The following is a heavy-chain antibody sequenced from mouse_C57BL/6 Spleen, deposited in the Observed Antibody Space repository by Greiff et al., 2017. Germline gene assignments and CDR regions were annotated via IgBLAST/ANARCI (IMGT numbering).Heavy chain of an antibody. CDR1: GFTFSSYA. CDR2: ISAGGSYT. Sequence: EVQLVESGGGLVKPGGSLKLSCAASGFTFSSYAMSWVRQTPEKRLEWVETISAGGSYTYYPDNVKGRFTISRDNAKNNPFLQMSHLKSEDTAMFYYARDVWNYAMGYWGQGTSVTVS. V-gene: IGHV5-4*01. CDR3: ARDVWNYAMGY. J-gene: IGHJ4*01. D-gene: IGHD2-10*02.